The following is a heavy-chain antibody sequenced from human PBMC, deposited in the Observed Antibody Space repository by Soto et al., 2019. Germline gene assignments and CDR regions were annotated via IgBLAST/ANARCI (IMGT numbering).Heavy chain of an antibody. J-gene: IGHJ5*01. CDR1: GYSFTNYW. D-gene: IGHD2-15*01. CDR2: IDPSDSYT. Sequence: GESLKISCKGSGYSFTNYWISWVRQMPGKGLEWMGRIDPSDSYTNYSPSFQGHVTISADKSISTAYLQWRSLRASDTAMYYCXRGFCTGGGCYSYWFDSWGQGTLVTVSS. CDR3: XRGFCTGGGCYSYWFDS. V-gene: IGHV5-10-1*01.